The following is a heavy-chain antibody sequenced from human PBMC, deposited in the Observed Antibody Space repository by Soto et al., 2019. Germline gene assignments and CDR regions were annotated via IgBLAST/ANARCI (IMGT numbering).Heavy chain of an antibody. CDR3: GGQDYGAKGYYFEN. Sequence: QLQLQESGSGLVKPSETLSLTCIVSNGSISSRSSYWGWIRQTPGKGLEWIGSIYYIGNTYYNPSLKSRVTISTDTSKTQFSLKMNSVNTADTAVNLCGGQDYGAKGYYFENWGQGALVTVPS. V-gene: IGHV4-39*01. CDR2: IYYIGNT. J-gene: IGHJ4*02. CDR1: NGSISSRSSY. D-gene: IGHD4-17*01.